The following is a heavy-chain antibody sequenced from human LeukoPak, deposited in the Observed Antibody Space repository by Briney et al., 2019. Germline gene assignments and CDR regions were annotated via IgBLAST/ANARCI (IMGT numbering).Heavy chain of an antibody. CDR2: IYYSGST. CDR3: ARDSGSPYAGYYYYMDV. D-gene: IGHD3-10*01. CDR1: GGPISSHY. J-gene: IGHJ6*03. V-gene: IGHV4-59*11. Sequence: PSETLSLTCTVSGGPISSHYWSWIRQPPGKGLEWIGYIYYSGSTNYNPSLKSRVTISVDTSKNQFSLKLSSVTAADTAVYYCARDSGSPYAGYYYYMDVWGKGTTVTVSS.